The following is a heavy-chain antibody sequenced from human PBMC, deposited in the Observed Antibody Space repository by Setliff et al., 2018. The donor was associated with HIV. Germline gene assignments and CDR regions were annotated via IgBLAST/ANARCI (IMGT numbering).Heavy chain of an antibody. D-gene: IGHD6-19*01. CDR2: ISPYNGDT. Sequence: GASVKVSCKASGYSFTNYGISWVRQAPGQGLEWVGWISPYNGDTKYAEKVQGRVTMTTDTSTSTAYMELRSLSSDDTAVYYCARGGVTVAGTSYYYGMDVWGQGTTVTAP. V-gene: IGHV1-18*01. J-gene: IGHJ6*02. CDR1: GYSFTNYG. CDR3: ARGGVTVAGTSYYYGMDV.